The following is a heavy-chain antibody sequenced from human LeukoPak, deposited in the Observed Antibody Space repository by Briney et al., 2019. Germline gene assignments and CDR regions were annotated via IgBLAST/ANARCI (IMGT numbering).Heavy chain of an antibody. Sequence: GGSLRLSCAASGFTFSSYSMNWVRQAPGKGLEWVSGISWNSGSIGYADSVKGRFTISRDNAKNSLYLQMNSLRAEDTALYYCAKDIDLKARVGATNAFDIWGQGTMVTVSS. CDR3: AKDIDLKARVGATNAFDI. CDR2: ISWNSGSI. CDR1: GFTFSSYS. V-gene: IGHV3-9*01. D-gene: IGHD1-26*01. J-gene: IGHJ3*02.